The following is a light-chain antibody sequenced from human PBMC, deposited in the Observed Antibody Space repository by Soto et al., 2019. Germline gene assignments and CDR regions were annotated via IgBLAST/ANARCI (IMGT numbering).Light chain of an antibody. CDR3: QQRYNWLT. J-gene: IGKJ4*01. V-gene: IGKV3-11*01. CDR1: QSVTKY. CDR2: DTS. Sequence: EIVLTQSPAALSFSPGERATLSCRASQSVTKYLAWYQQKPGQAPRLLIYDTSNRAPGIPARFSGSGSGTDFTLTITNLESEDSGIYSCQQRYNWLTFVVWTKVDIX.